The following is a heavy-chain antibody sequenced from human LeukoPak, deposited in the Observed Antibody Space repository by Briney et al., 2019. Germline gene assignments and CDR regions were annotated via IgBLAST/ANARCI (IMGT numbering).Heavy chain of an antibody. V-gene: IGHV4-61*02. CDR3: ARNEPPPERAGDYDY. D-gene: IGHD4-17*01. CDR1: GGSISSGDYS. Sequence: SETLSLTCAVSGGSISSGDYSWSWIRQPAGKGLEWLGRIYTSGTTNYNPSLKSRVTISVDTSKNQFSLKLSSVTAADTAVYYCARNEPPPERAGDYDYWGQGTLVTVSS. CDR2: IYTSGTT. J-gene: IGHJ4*02.